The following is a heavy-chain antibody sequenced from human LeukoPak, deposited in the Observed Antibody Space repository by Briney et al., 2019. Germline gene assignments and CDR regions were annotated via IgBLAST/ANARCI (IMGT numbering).Heavy chain of an antibody. CDR1: GGSISSYY. D-gene: IGHD6-13*01. V-gene: IGHV4-59*12. J-gene: IGHJ5*02. Sequence: SETLSLTCTVSGGSISSYYWSWIRQPPGKGLEWIGYIYYSGSTNYNPSLKSRITISVDTSKNQFSLKLSSVTAADTAVYYCARAFGSSWYNWFDPWGQGTLVTVSS. CDR3: ARAFGSSWYNWFDP. CDR2: IYYSGST.